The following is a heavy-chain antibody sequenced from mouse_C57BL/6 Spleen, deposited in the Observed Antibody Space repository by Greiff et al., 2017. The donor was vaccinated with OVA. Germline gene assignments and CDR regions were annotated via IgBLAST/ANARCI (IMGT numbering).Heavy chain of an antibody. D-gene: IGHD4-1*01. CDR1: GYTFTSYT. V-gene: IGHV1-4*01. J-gene: IGHJ4*01. CDR3: ARGAGTGAMDY. CDR2: INPSSGYT. Sequence: VQLQESGAELARPGASVKMSCKASGYTFTSYTMHWVKQRPGQGLEWIGYINPSSGYTKYNQKFKDKATLTADKSSSTAYMQLSSLTSEDSAVYYCARGAGTGAMDYWGQGTSVTVSS.